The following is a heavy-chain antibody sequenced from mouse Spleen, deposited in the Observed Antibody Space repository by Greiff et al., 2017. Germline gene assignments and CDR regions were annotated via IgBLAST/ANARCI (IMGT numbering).Heavy chain of an antibody. CDR3: ARRLSIYYAMDY. V-gene: IGHV5-6-2*01. CDR2: INSNGGST. J-gene: IGHJ4*01. Sequence: EVKLMESGGGLVKPGGSLKLSCAASGFTFSSYAMSWVRQTPEKRLEWVAAINSNGGSTYYPDTVKDRFTISRDNAKNTLYLQMSSLRSEDTALYYCARRLSIYYAMDYWGQGTSVTVSS. CDR1: GFTFSSYA.